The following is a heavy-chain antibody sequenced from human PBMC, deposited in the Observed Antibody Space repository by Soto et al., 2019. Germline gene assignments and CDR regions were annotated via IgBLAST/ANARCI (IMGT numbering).Heavy chain of an antibody. J-gene: IGHJ3*02. Sequence: QVQLVESGGGVVQPGQSLRLSCAASGFTVSNYGMHWVRQAPGKGLEWVAVIWKDGNNKYYRDSVKGRFTISRDNSKNTLERQMSSLRGEDTAVYYWARGEASTDEAFDIWGQGTMVTVSS. CDR1: GFTVSNYG. CDR2: IWKDGNNK. CDR3: ARGEASTDEAFDI. V-gene: IGHV3-33*01.